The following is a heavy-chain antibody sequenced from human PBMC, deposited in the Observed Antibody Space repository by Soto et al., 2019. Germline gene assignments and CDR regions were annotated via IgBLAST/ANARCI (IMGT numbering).Heavy chain of an antibody. J-gene: IGHJ6*02. D-gene: IGHD6-19*01. V-gene: IGHV1-24*01. CDR2: FDPEDGET. CDR3: ARDVAVAGNYYYYYGMDV. Sequence: GASVKVCCKVSGYTLTELSRQWVRQAPGKGLEWMGGFDPEDGETIYAQKFQGRVTMTEDTSTSTAYMELSSLRSEDTAVYYCARDVAVAGNYYYYYGMDVWGQGTTVTVSS. CDR1: GYTLTELS.